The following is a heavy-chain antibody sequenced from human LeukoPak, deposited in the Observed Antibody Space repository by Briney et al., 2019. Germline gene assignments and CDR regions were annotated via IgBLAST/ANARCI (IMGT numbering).Heavy chain of an antibody. D-gene: IGHD3-10*01. CDR1: GFTFSSYN. J-gene: IGHJ4*02. CDR3: ARDKGSGSYSYYFDY. V-gene: IGHV3-21*01. CDR2: ISSSSSYI. Sequence: PGGSLRLSCAASGFTFSSYNMNWVRQAPGKGLEWVSYISSSSSYIYYADSVKGRFTISRDNAKNSLDLQMNSLRAEDTALYYCARDKGSGSYSYYFDYWGQGTLVTVSS.